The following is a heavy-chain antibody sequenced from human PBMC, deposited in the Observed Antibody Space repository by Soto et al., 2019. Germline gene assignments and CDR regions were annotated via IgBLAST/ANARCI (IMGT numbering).Heavy chain of an antibody. Sequence: GGSLRLSCAASGFTFSSYAMHWVRQAPGKGLEWVAVISYDGSNKYYADSVKGRFTISRDNSKNTLYLQMNSLRAEDTAVYYSARGRYSSSNWFDPWGQGTLVTVSS. J-gene: IGHJ5*02. CDR2: ISYDGSNK. CDR3: ARGRYSSSNWFDP. V-gene: IGHV3-30-3*01. CDR1: GFTFSSYA. D-gene: IGHD6-13*01.